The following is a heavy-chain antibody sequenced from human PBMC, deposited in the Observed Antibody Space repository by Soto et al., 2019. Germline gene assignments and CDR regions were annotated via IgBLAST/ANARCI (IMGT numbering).Heavy chain of an antibody. CDR2: ISGSGGST. V-gene: IGHV3-23*01. CDR3: AKPLVCSGGSCYPGAFDI. Sequence: HPGGSLRLSCAASGFTFSSYAMSWVRQAPGKGLEWVSAISGSGGSTYYADSVKGRFTISRDNSKNTLYLQMNSLRAEDTAVYYCAKPLVCSGGSCYPGAFDIWGQGTMVTVSS. J-gene: IGHJ3*02. CDR1: GFTFSSYA. D-gene: IGHD2-15*01.